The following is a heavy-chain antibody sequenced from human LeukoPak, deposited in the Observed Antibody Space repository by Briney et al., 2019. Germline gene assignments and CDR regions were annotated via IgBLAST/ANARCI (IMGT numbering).Heavy chain of an antibody. D-gene: IGHD3-22*01. CDR3: ARVGGGDSSGYYYVVSRYYYYGMDV. CDR1: GGSFSGYY. V-gene: IGHV4-34*01. CDR2: INHSGST. J-gene: IGHJ6*02. Sequence: SETLSLTCAVYGGSFSGYYWSWIRQPPGKGLEWIGEINHSGSTNNNPSLKSRVTISVDTSKNQFSLKLSSVTAADTAVYYCARVGGGDSSGYYYVVSRYYYYGMDVWGQGTTVTVSS.